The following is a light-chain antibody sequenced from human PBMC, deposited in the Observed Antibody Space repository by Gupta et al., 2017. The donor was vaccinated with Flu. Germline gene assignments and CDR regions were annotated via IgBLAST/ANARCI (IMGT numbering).Light chain of an antibody. CDR3: QSYASSLSGSGV. Sequence: QSVPTQPLSVSGAPGQRVTISCTGRSPNIGAGYDVPWYQQLPGTAPTLLIYGNSNRPSWVPDRFSSSKSGTSASLAITGLQTEDEADYYCQSYASSLSGSGVFGGGTKLTVL. J-gene: IGLJ3*02. CDR2: GNS. V-gene: IGLV1-40*01. CDR1: SPNIGAGYD.